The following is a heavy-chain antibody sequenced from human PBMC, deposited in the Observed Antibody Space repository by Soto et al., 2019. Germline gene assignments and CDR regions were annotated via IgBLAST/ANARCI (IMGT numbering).Heavy chain of an antibody. J-gene: IGHJ4*01. CDR2: IFHSGNA. Sequence: SETLSLTCTVSGGSIINVYWSWIRQAPGKGLEWIGFIFHSGNAKYNPSLKSRVTISVDTSKNQLSLSLDSVTAADTAVYFCARAHAPTLPFDYWGQGTLVTVSS. CDR1: GGSIINVY. CDR3: ARAHAPTLPFDY. D-gene: IGHD2-15*01. V-gene: IGHV4-59*01.